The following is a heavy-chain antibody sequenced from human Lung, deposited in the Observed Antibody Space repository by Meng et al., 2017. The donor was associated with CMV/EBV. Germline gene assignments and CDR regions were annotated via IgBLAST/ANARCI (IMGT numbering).Heavy chain of an antibody. CDR3: ARVSGTSEYPYYYYGMDV. Sequence: SXTLSLXCTVSGGSVSSGSHYWSWIRQPPGKGLEWIGHIYNTGRTNYNPSLKSRVTIAVDTSKNQVSLKVSSVIAADSAVYYCARVSGTSEYPYYYYGMDVXDQGXTVTVSS. CDR1: GGSVSSGSHY. D-gene: IGHD1-14*01. J-gene: IGHJ6*02. CDR2: IYNTGRT. V-gene: IGHV4-61*01.